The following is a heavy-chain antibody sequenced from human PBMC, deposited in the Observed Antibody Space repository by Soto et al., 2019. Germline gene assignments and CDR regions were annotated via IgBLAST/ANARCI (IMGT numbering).Heavy chain of an antibody. CDR2: IYYSGST. CDR1: GGSISSYY. Sequence: SETLSLTCTVSGGSISSYYWSWIRQPPGKGLEWIGYIYYSGSTNYNPSLKSRVTISVDTSKNQFSLKLSSVTAADTAVYYCARVSSGYYSYYMDVWGKGTTVTVSS. CDR3: ARVSSGYYSYYMDV. J-gene: IGHJ6*03. D-gene: IGHD3-22*01. V-gene: IGHV4-59*01.